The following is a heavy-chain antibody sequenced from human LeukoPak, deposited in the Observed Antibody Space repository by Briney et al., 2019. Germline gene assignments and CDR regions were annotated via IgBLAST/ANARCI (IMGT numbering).Heavy chain of an antibody. CDR1: GGSISSYY. V-gene: IGHV4-59*01. J-gene: IGHJ6*02. Sequence: SETLSLTCTVSGGSISSYYWSWIRQPPGKGLEWIGYIYYSGSTNYNPSLKSRVTISVDTSKNQFSLKLSSVTAADTAVYYCARGQYSSSWEHLRDCGMDVWGQGTTVTVSS. CDR3: ARGQYSSSWEHLRDCGMDV. D-gene: IGHD6-13*01. CDR2: IYYSGST.